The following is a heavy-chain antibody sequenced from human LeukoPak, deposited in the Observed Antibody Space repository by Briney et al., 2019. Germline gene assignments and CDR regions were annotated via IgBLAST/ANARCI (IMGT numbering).Heavy chain of an antibody. V-gene: IGHV4-31*03. CDR1: GGSISSGGYY. CDR2: IYYSGST. D-gene: IGHD4-17*01. CDR3: ARGDGDYVENFDY. J-gene: IGHJ4*02. Sequence: SQTLSLTCTVSGGSISSGGYYWSWLRQHPGTGLEWIGYIYYSGSTYYNPSLKSRVTISVDTSKNQFSLKLSSVTAADTAVYYCARGDGDYVENFDYWGQGTLVTVSS.